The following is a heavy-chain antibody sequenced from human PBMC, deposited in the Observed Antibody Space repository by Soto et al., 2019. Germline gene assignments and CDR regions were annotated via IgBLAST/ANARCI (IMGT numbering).Heavy chain of an antibody. J-gene: IGHJ4*02. Sequence: EVQLVESGGGLVKPGGSLRLSCVASGFNFNTYTMSWVRQAPGKGLEWVSSISSKSAYIYYADSVEGRFTVSRDNAKTSLYLQMTALRADDTAVYYCARVGRYYSESTESDWGQGTLVTVSS. CDR2: ISSKSAYI. CDR3: ARVGRYYSESTESD. CDR1: GFNFNTYT. V-gene: IGHV3-21*01. D-gene: IGHD3-22*01.